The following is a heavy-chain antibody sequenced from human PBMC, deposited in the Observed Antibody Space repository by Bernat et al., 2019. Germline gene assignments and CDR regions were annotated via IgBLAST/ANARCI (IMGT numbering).Heavy chain of an antibody. CDR2: ISYDGSNK. D-gene: IGHD5-18*01. J-gene: IGHJ4*02. Sequence: VQLVESGGGLVQPGGSLRLSCAASGFTFSSYEMNWVRQAPGKGLEWVAVISYDGSNKYYADSVKGRFTISRDNSKNTLYLQMNSLRAEDTAVYYCAREGGYSYGYSGSFDYWGQGTLVTVSS. V-gene: IGHV3-30-3*01. CDR3: AREGGYSYGYSGSFDY. CDR1: GFTFSSYE.